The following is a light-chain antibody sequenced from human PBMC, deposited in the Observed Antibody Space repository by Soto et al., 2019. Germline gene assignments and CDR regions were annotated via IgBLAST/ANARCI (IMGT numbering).Light chain of an antibody. CDR1: SSSIGAGYD. J-gene: IGLJ1*01. CDR2: GNN. CDR3: AAWDDSLNGRYV. V-gene: IGLV1-40*01. Sequence: QSVLTQPPSVSGAPGQGVTISCTGSSSSIGAGYDVHWYQQVPGTAPKLLIYGNNNRPSGVPDRFSGSKSGTSASLAISGLQSEDEADYYCAAWDDSLNGRYVFGTGTKVTVL.